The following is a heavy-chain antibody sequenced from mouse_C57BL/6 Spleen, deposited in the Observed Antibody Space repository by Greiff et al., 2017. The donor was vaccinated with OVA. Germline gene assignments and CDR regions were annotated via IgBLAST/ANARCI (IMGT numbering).Heavy chain of an antibody. Sequence: VKLMESGPELVKPGASVKISCKASGYAFSSSWMNWVKQRPGKGLEWIGRIYPGDGDTNYNGKFKGKATLTADKSSSTAYMQLSSLTSEDSAVYFCARSNPSSWYFDVWGTGTTVTVSS. CDR2: IYPGDGDT. J-gene: IGHJ1*03. CDR1: GYAFSSSW. CDR3: ARSNPSSWYFDV. V-gene: IGHV1-82*01. D-gene: IGHD3-1*01.